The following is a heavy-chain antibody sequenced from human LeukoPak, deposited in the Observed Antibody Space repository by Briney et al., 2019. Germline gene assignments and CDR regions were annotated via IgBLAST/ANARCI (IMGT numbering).Heavy chain of an antibody. J-gene: IGHJ4*02. V-gene: IGHV4-31*03. CDR1: GGSISSGGYY. Sequence: PSQTLSLTCTVSGGSISSGGYYWSWIRQHPGKGLEWIGYIYYSGNTYYNPSLKSRVTISVDTSKNQFSLKLSSVTAADTAVYYCARYIRPKGNFFDYWGQGTLVTVSS. D-gene: IGHD3-10*01. CDR2: IYYSGNT. CDR3: ARYIRPKGNFFDY.